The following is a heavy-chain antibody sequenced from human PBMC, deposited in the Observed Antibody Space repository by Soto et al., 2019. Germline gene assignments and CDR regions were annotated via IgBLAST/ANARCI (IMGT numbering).Heavy chain of an antibody. Sequence: QVQLVESGGGVVQPGRSLRLSCAASGFTFSSYAMHWVRQAPGKGLEWVAVISYDGSNKYYADSVKGRFTISRDNSKNTLYLQMNSLRAEDTAVYCCARGGYSSSSADFDYWGQGTLVTVSS. J-gene: IGHJ4*02. CDR2: ISYDGSNK. CDR3: ARGGYSSSSADFDY. CDR1: GFTFSSYA. V-gene: IGHV3-30-3*01. D-gene: IGHD6-6*01.